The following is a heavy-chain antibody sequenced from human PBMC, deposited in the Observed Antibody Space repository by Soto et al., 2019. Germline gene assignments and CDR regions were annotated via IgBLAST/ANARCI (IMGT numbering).Heavy chain of an antibody. Sequence: QVQLVQSGTEVKKPGASVKVSCKTSGYSFANQAINWVRQAPGQGLEWVGWISGRSGNSNYAETVRGRVTMTTDTCTCTAYLELRALTPNDTAVYYCARGYDSSAYFYPLGDGMDVWGQGTTVTVSS. D-gene: IGHD3-22*01. J-gene: IGHJ6*02. V-gene: IGHV1-18*01. CDR1: GYSFANQA. CDR3: ARGYDSSAYFYPLGDGMDV. CDR2: ISGRSGNS.